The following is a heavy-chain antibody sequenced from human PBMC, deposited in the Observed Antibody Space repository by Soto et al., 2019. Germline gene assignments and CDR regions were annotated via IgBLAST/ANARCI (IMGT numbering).Heavy chain of an antibody. CDR3: ARAATTVTTLDY. D-gene: IGHD4-17*01. Sequence: QLQLQESGSGLVKPSQTLSLTCAVSGGSISSGGYSWSWIRQPPGKGLEWLGYIYHSGSTYYNPSLKRRFTISVDRSKNQFSLKLSSVTAADTAVYYCARAATTVTTLDYWGQGTLVTVSS. J-gene: IGHJ4*02. CDR2: IYHSGST. V-gene: IGHV4-30-2*01. CDR1: GGSISSGGYS.